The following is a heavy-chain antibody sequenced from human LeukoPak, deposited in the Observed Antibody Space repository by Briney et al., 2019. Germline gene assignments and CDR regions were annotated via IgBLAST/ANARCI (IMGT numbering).Heavy chain of an antibody. CDR3: ARGYCSTTNCYGDWFDP. J-gene: IGHJ5*02. V-gene: IGHV6-1*01. D-gene: IGHD2-2*01. Sequence: SQTLSLTCAISGDSVSSNSAAWSWIRQSPSRGLEWLGRTYYKSKCYTDYSVSVRSRVTINPDTSKNQFSLQLNSVTPEDTAVYYCARGYCSTTNCYGDWFDPWGQGTLVTVAS. CDR2: TYYKSKCYT. CDR1: GDSVSSNSAA.